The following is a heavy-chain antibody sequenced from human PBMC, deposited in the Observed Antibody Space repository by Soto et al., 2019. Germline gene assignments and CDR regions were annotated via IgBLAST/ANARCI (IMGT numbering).Heavy chain of an antibody. V-gene: IGHV1-69*08. CDR2: IIPILGIA. CDR3: ARDPVYYYGSGSSP. D-gene: IGHD3-10*01. J-gene: IGHJ5*02. CDR1: GGTFSSYT. Sequence: QVQLVQSGGEVKKPGSSVKVSCKASGGTFSSYTISWVRQAPGQGLEWMGRIIPILGIANYAQKFQGRVTITADKSTSTAYMELSSLRSEDTAVYYCARDPVYYYGSGSSPWGQGTLVTVSS.